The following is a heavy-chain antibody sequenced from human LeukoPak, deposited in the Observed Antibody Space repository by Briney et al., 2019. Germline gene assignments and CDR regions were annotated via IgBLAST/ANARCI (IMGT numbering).Heavy chain of an antibody. V-gene: IGHV4-39*01. Sequence: SETLSITCTVSGGSISSSSYYWGWIRQPPGKGLEWIGSIYYSGSTYYNPSLKSRVTISVNTSKNQFSLKLSSVTAADTAVYYCARLGGGEYHHSPKIDYWGQGTLVTVSS. J-gene: IGHJ4*02. CDR1: GGSISSSSYY. CDR3: ARLGGGEYHHSPKIDY. CDR2: IYYSGST. D-gene: IGHD2-2*01.